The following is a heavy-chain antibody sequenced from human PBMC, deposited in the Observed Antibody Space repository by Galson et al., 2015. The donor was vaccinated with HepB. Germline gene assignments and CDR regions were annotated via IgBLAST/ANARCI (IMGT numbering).Heavy chain of an antibody. D-gene: IGHD4-11*01. CDR2: ISGSGGST. J-gene: IGHJ6*02. CDR3: AKGSSNYVHYYYGMDV. V-gene: IGHV3-23*01. Sequence: SLRLSCAASGFTFSSYAMSWVRQAPGKGLEWVPAISGSGGSTYYADSVKGRFTISRDNSKNTLYLQMNSLRAEDTAVYYCAKGSSNYVHYYYGMDVWGQGTTVTVSS. CDR1: GFTFSSYA.